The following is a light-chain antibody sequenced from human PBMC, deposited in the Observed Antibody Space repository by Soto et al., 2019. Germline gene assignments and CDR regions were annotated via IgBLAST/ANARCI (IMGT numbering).Light chain of an antibody. V-gene: IGKV3-11*01. CDR2: GAS. CDR1: QSVASY. Sequence: EIVLTQSPGSLSLSPGERATLSCRARQSVASYLVWYQQKPGQAPRLLIFGASNRATGIPARFSGSGSGTDFTLTINSLEPEDFAVYYCQQRSSWPITFGQGTRLEI. CDR3: QQRSSWPIT. J-gene: IGKJ5*01.